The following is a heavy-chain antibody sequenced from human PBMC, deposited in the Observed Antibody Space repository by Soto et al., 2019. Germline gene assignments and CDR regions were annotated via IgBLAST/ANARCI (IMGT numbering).Heavy chain of an antibody. CDR1: GDSVSNNSAA. V-gene: IGHV6-1*01. Sequence: SQTLSLTCVISGDSVSNNSAAWNWIRQSPSRGLEWLGRTYYRSKWYNDYAVSVKSRITINPDTSKNQFSLQLNSVTPEDTAVYYCARTKYNWNYVSWFDPWGQGTLVTVSS. J-gene: IGHJ5*02. D-gene: IGHD1-7*01. CDR2: TYYRSKWYN. CDR3: ARTKYNWNYVSWFDP.